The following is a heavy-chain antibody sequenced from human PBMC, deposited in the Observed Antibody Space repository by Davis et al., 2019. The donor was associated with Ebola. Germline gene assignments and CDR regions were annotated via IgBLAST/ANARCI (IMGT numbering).Heavy chain of an antibody. V-gene: IGHV1-69*13. Sequence: SVKVSCKASGYTFTYRYLHWVRQAPGQGLEWMGGIIPIFGTANYAQKFQGRVTITADESTSTAYMELSSLRSEDTAVYYCARLVPFGEGGMDVWGQGTTVTVSS. CDR1: GYTFTYRY. CDR3: ARLVPFGEGGMDV. CDR2: IIPIFGTA. D-gene: IGHD3-16*01. J-gene: IGHJ6*02.